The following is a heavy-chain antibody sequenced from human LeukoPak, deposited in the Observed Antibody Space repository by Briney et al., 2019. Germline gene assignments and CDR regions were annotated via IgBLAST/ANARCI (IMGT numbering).Heavy chain of an antibody. CDR2: INHSGST. CDR1: GGSFSGYY. J-gene: IGHJ4*02. Sequence: SETLSLTCAVYGGSFSGYYWSWIRQPPGKGLEWIGEINHSGSTNYNPSLKSRVTISVDTSKNQFSLKLSSVTAADTAVYYCARKGRYSSGWYGDWGQGTLVTVSS. CDR3: ARKGRYSSGWYGD. V-gene: IGHV4-34*01. D-gene: IGHD6-19*01.